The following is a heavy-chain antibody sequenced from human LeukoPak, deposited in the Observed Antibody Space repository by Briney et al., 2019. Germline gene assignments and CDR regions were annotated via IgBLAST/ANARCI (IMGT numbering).Heavy chain of an antibody. CDR3: VMLYYYDSSGYYYDY. D-gene: IGHD3-22*01. J-gene: IGHJ4*02. CDR1: GGSISSTSYY. CDR2: IYYSGST. Sequence: NTSETLSLTCTVSGGSISSTSYYWGWIRQPPGKGLEWIGNIYYSGSTYYNPSLKSRVTISVDTSKNQFSLKLSSVTAADTAVYYCVMLYYYDSSGYYYDYWGQGTLVTVSS. V-gene: IGHV4-39*07.